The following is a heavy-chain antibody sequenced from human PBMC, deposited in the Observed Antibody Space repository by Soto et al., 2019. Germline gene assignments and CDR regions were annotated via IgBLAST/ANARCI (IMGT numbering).Heavy chain of an antibody. CDR2: IYYSGST. CDR3: ARQKQGYSYGPAPLFYGMDV. D-gene: IGHD5-18*01. CDR1: GGSISSYY. Sequence: SETLSLTCTVSGGSISSYYWSWSRQPPWKGLEWIGYIYYSGSTNYNPSLKSRVTISVGTSKNQFSLKLSSVTAADTAVYYCARQKQGYSYGPAPLFYGMDVWGQGITVTVSS. V-gene: IGHV4-59*08. J-gene: IGHJ6*02.